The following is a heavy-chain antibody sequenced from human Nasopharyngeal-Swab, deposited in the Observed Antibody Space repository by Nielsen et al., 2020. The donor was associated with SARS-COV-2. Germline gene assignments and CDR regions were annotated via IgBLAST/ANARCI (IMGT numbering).Heavy chain of an antibody. CDR2: ISSSSSYI. V-gene: IGHV3-21*01. J-gene: IGHJ6*02. Sequence: ESLKISCAASGFTFSSYSTNWVRQAPGKGLEWVSSISSSSSYIYYADSVKGRFTVSRDNAKNSLYLQMNSLRAEDTAVYYCARASSPVAHGMDVWGQGTTVTVSS. CDR1: GFTFSSYS. D-gene: IGHD6-6*01. CDR3: ARASSPVAHGMDV.